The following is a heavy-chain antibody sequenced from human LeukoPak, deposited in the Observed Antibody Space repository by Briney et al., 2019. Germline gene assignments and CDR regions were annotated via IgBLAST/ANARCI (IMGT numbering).Heavy chain of an antibody. CDR1: GYTFTSYD. Sequence: ASVKVSCKASGYTFTSYDINWVRQATGQGLEWMGWMSPNSGNTGYAQKFQGRVTMTRNTSISTAYMELSSLRSEDTAVYYCARHDILTRYYYGMDVWGQGTTVTVSS. CDR3: ARHDILTRYYYGMDV. D-gene: IGHD3-9*01. V-gene: IGHV1-8*01. J-gene: IGHJ6*02. CDR2: MSPNSGNT.